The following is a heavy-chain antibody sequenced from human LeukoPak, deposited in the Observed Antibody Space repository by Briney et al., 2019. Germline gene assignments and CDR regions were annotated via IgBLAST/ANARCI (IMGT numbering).Heavy chain of an antibody. J-gene: IGHJ1*01. CDR2: ISYSGSA. CDR3: ARGQGSYGDYLD. D-gene: IGHD4-17*01. Sequence: SETLSLTCSVSGGSVSSSLNKWSWIRQPPGKGLEWIGEISYSGSASYNPSLRSRVTISIDTSTNQFSLTLDSVTAADTAVYYCARGQGSYGDYLDWGQGTLVTVSS. V-gene: IGHV4-61*01. CDR1: GGSVSSSLNK.